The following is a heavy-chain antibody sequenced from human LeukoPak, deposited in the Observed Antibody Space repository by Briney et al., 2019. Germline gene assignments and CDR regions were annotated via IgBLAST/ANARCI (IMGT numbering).Heavy chain of an antibody. V-gene: IGHV4-39*07. J-gene: IGHJ5*02. CDR3: ARASSGWYNWFDP. CDR1: GGSISSSSYY. D-gene: IGHD6-19*01. Sequence: PSETLSLTCTVSGGSISSSSYYWGWIRQPPGKGLEWIGSIYYSGSTYYNPSLKSRVTISVDTSKNQFSLKLSSVTAADTAMYYCARASSGWYNWFDPWGQGTLVTVSS. CDR2: IYYSGST.